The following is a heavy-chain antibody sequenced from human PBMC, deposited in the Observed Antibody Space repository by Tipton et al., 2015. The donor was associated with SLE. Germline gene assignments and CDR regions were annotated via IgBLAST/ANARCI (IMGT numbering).Heavy chain of an antibody. CDR2: IKSKTDGGAT. CDR3: TTDGKKDSGGYSPFDY. CDR1: GFTFSNAW. V-gene: IGHV3-15*01. D-gene: IGHD1-26*01. J-gene: IGHJ4*02. Sequence: SLRLSCAASGFTFSNAWMNWVRQAPGKGLEWVGRIKSKTDGGATDYAAPVKGRFTISRDDSKNTLFLQMNSLKTEDTAVYYCTTDGKKDSGGYSPFDYWGQGTLVTVSS.